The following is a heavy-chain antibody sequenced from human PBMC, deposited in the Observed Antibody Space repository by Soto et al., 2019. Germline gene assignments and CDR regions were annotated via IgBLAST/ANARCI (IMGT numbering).Heavy chain of an antibody. CDR1: GFTFSDYY. D-gene: IGHD6-19*01. CDR3: ARDHSSGWFDY. V-gene: IGHV3-11*05. Sequence: QVQLVESGGGLVKPGGSLRLSCAASGFTFSDYYMSWIRQAPGKGLEWVSYISSSSSYTNYADSVKGQFTISRDNAKNSLYLQMNSLRAEDTAVYYCARDHSSGWFDYWGQGTLVTVSS. J-gene: IGHJ4*02. CDR2: ISSSSSYT.